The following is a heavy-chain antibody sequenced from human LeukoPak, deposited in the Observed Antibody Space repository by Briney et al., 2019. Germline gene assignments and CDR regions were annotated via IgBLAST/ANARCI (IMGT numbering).Heavy chain of an antibody. D-gene: IGHD1-26*01. CDR3: ARVLGSGSKNDY. V-gene: IGHV1-2*02. J-gene: IGHJ4*02. Sequence: GASVKVSCKASGYTFTGYYMHWVRQAPGQGLEWSGWINPNSSGTNYAQKFQGRVTMTRDTSISTAYMELSRLRSDDTAVYYCARVLGSGSKNDYWGQGTLVTVSS. CDR1: GYTFTGYY. CDR2: INPNSSGT.